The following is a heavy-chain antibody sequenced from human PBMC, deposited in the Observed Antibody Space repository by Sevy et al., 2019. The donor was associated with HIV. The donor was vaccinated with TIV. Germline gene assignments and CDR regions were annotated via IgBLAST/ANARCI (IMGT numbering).Heavy chain of an antibody. Sequence: GGSLRLSCAASGFTFSSYAMHWVRQAPGKGLEWVAVISYDGSNKCYSDSVKGRFTISRDNSKNTPYLQMNSLRAEDTAVHYCARDVQPSYLAAAGSYGYWGQGTLVTVSS. CDR3: ARDVQPSYLAAAGSYGY. CDR2: ISYDGSNK. V-gene: IGHV3-30-3*01. J-gene: IGHJ4*02. D-gene: IGHD6-13*01. CDR1: GFTFSSYA.